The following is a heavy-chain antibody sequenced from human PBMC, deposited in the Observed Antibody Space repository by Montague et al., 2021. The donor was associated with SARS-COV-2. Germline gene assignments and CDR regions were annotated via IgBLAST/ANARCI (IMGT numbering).Heavy chain of an antibody. V-gene: IGHV4-59*09. D-gene: IGHD6-19*01. Sequence: RREKKKPSLKSRITMSVDTSKNHFSLKVSSVIAADTAVYYCARGRQYNWFDAWGQGKLVTVSS. CDR3: ARGRQYNWFDA. J-gene: IGHJ5*02. CDR2: RRE.